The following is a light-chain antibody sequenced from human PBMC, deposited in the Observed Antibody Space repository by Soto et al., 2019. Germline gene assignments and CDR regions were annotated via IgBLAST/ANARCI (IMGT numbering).Light chain of an antibody. CDR2: AAS. CDR3: QQYHTDWT. V-gene: IGKV1-5*01. Sequence: DLQLTQSASTLSASVGGTVTITCRASESIDNWLAWYQQKPGKAPKLLIFAASTLVRGVPSRFSGRGSGTEFTLTISSLQADDYATFYCQQYHTDWTFGQGTKVDIK. J-gene: IGKJ1*01. CDR1: ESIDNW.